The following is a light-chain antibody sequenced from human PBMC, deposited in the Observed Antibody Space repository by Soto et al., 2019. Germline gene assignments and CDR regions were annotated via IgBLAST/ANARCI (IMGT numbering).Light chain of an antibody. J-gene: IGKJ1*01. CDR1: QGVGRS. CDR2: GAS. V-gene: IGKV1-8*01. Sequence: AMRMTQTPSSLSASAGDRVAIACRASQGVGRSLAWYQHKPGQAPKLLIYGASTLESGGPSRFCGGVSGTDFTITIICLHSGDCAEYYCQYYRNSPSTFGKRNKVEI. CDR3: QYYRNSPST.